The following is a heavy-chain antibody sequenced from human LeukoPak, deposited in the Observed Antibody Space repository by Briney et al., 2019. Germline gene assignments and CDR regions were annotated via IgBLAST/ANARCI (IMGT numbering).Heavy chain of an antibody. CDR3: ASNRDRAVVVVGDALDI. J-gene: IGHJ3*02. D-gene: IGHD2-15*01. V-gene: IGHV1-18*01. CDR1: GYTFTSYG. Sequence: GASVKVSCKASGYTFTSYGISWVRQAPGQGLEWMGWISAYNGNTNYAQKLQGRVTMTTDTSTSTAYMELRSLRSDDTAVYYCASNRDRAVVVVGDALDIWGQGTMVTVSS. CDR2: ISAYNGNT.